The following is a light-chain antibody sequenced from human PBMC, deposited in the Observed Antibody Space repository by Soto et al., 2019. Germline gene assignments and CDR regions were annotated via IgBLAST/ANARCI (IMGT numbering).Light chain of an antibody. J-gene: IGKJ2*01. Sequence: DIQMTQAPSTRSASVGDRVTITCRASQTIAVWLAWYQHKPGKAPKLLIYKASTLESGVPSRFSGSGSGTEFTLTISSLQPDDFATYYCQQYSSYPNTFGQGTKLEIK. CDR1: QTIAVW. V-gene: IGKV1-5*03. CDR3: QQYSSYPNT. CDR2: KAS.